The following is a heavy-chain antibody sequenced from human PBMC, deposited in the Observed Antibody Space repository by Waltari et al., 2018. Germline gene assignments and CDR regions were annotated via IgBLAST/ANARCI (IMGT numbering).Heavy chain of an antibody. J-gene: IGHJ4*02. V-gene: IGHV4-59*01. Sequence: QVQLQESGPGLVKPSETLSLTCTVSGGSISSYYWRWIRQPPGKGREWIWYIYYRGSTNYNPSLKSRVTISVDTSKNQFSLKLSSVTAADTAVYYYARAMRASELRTRIAAAGFDYWGQGTLVTVSS. D-gene: IGHD6-13*01. CDR2: IYYRGST. CDR3: ARAMRASELRTRIAAAGFDY. CDR1: GGSISSYY.